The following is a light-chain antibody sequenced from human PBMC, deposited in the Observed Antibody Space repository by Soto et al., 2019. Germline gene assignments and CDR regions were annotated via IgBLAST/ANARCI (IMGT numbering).Light chain of an antibody. CDR2: GTS. Sequence: EIVLTQSPGTLSLSPGERATLSCRASQSVSSSYLAWYQQKPGQAPRLLIYGTSSRATGIPDRFSGSGSGTAFPLTISSLEPEDFAVYYCQHYGSSPHTFGQGTKLEIK. CDR1: QSVSSSY. V-gene: IGKV3-20*01. CDR3: QHYGSSPHT. J-gene: IGKJ2*01.